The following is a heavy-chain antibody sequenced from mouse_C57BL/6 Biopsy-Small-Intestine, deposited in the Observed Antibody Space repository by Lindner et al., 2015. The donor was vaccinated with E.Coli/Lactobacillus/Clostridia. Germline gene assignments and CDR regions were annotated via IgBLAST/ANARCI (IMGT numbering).Heavy chain of an antibody. CDR1: GYTFTSYW. Sequence: VQLQESGTELVKPGASVKLSCMASGYTFTSYWMHWVKQRPGQGLEWIGNFNPSNGVTNYNEKFKSKATITADTSSNTAYLQLSSLTSEDSAVYYCARGTAQATSYFDYWGQGTTLTVSS. J-gene: IGHJ2*01. V-gene: IGHV1-53*01. CDR3: ARGTAQATSYFDY. D-gene: IGHD3-2*02. CDR2: FNPSNGVT.